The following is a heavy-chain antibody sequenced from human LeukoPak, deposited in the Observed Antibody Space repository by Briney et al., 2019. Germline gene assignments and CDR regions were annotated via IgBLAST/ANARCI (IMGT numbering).Heavy chain of an antibody. CDR2: IYPGDSDI. V-gene: IGHV5-51*01. D-gene: IGHD1-26*01. J-gene: IGHJ3*02. CDR1: GYRFTSYW. Sequence: GESLKISCQGSGYRFTSYWIGWVRQMPGTGLECVGIIYPGDSDIRFRPSFQGQITISANNSISTAYLQWSSLEASDTAMYYCARHATPRSEWGLLPHDAFDIWGQGTMVTVSS. CDR3: ARHATPRSEWGLLPHDAFDI.